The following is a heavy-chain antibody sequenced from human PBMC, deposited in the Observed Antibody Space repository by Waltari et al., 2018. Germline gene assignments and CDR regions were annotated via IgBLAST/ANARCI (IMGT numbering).Heavy chain of an antibody. J-gene: IGHJ4*02. V-gene: IGHV1-69*01. Sequence: QVQLVQSGAEVKKPGSSVKVSCKASGGTFSSYAISWVRQAPGQGLEWMGGIIPIFGTANYAQKVQGRVKINAEESTSKAYMELSRLRSEDTAVYYCARDRRKGNWNPPFDYWGQGTLVTVSA. CDR3: ARDRRKGNWNPPFDY. CDR1: GGTFSSYA. CDR2: IIPIFGTA. D-gene: IGHD1-20*01.